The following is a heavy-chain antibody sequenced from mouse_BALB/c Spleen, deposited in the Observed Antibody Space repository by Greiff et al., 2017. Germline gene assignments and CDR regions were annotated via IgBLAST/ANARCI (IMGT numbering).Heavy chain of an antibody. Sequence: QVQLQQPGAELVRPGASVKLSCKASGYTFTSYWINWVKQRPGQGLEWIGNIYPSDSYTNYNQKFKDKATLTVDKSSSTAYMQLSSPTSEDSAVYYCTRSNWDGGYWGQGTTLTVSS. V-gene: IGHV1-69*02. CDR3: TRSNWDGGY. CDR2: IYPSDSYT. J-gene: IGHJ2*01. CDR1: GYTFTSYW. D-gene: IGHD4-1*01.